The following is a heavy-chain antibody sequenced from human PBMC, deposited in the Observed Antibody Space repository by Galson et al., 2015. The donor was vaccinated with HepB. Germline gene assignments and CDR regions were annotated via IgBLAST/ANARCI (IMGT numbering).Heavy chain of an antibody. D-gene: IGHD3-9*01. CDR1: GGSFSGYY. V-gene: IGHV4-34*01. J-gene: IGHJ5*02. Sequence: ETLSLTCAVYGGSFSGYYWSWIRQAPGKGLEWIGEINYGGTTHYNPSLKSRVTISVDTSKNQFSLKLSSVTAADTAVYYCARRLYLNGYYSGSWGQGTLVTVSS. CDR2: INYGGTT. CDR3: ARRLYLNGYYSGS.